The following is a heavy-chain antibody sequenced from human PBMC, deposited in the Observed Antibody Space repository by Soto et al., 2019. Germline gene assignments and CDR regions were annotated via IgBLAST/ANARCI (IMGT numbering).Heavy chain of an antibody. V-gene: IGHV1-2*04. Sequence: ASVKVSCKASGYTFTGYYMHWVRQAPGQGLEWMGWINPNSGGTNYAQKFQGWVTMTRDTSISTAYMELSRLRSDDTAVYYCARDGIPSHLTTVTTDRYYYYYYGMDVWGQGTTVTVSS. CDR1: GYTFTGYY. CDR3: ARDGIPSHLTTVTTDRYYYYYYGMDV. CDR2: INPNSGGT. J-gene: IGHJ6*02. D-gene: IGHD4-17*01.